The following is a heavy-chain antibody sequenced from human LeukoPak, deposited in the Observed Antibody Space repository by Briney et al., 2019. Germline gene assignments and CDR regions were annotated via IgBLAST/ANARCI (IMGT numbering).Heavy chain of an antibody. D-gene: IGHD6-13*01. CDR3: AKSRAADTTLLFDY. V-gene: IGHV3-23*01. CDR2: ITIGGTDT. Sequence: GGSLRLFCAASGFTFNNYAMNWVRQAPGKGLEWVSAITIGGTDTFYVDSVKGWFTISRDSSKNTLYLQMGSLRAEDTAIYYCAKSRAADTTLLFDYWGQGTLVTVSS. J-gene: IGHJ4*02. CDR1: GFTFNNYA.